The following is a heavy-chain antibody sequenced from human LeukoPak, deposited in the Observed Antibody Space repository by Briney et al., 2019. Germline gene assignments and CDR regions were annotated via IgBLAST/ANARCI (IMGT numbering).Heavy chain of an antibody. D-gene: IGHD1-26*01. V-gene: IGHV3-23*01. J-gene: IGHJ4*02. CDR1: GFTFAHYA. Sequence: GGSLRLSCAASGFTFAHYAMSWVRQPPGKGLERVSTISGSGVRIFIADSVKGRFTISRDDSRNTLYLQMNSLRGDDTAVYYCAKDVGKWESLHFFDYWGQGTLVTVSS. CDR2: ISGSGVRI. CDR3: AKDVGKWESLHFFDY.